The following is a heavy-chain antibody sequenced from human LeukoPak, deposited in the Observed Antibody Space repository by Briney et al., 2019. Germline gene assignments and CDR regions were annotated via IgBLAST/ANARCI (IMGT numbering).Heavy chain of an antibody. J-gene: IGHJ4*02. CDR3: ARDEVSGLRAVAGPYYFDY. CDR1: GGSISSSSYY. D-gene: IGHD6-19*01. Sequence: SETLSLTCTVSGGSISSSSYYWGWIRQPPGKGLEWIGSIYYSGSTYYNPSLKSRVTISVDTSKNQFSLKLSSVTAADTAVYYCARDEVSGLRAVAGPYYFDYWGQGTLVTVSS. CDR2: IYYSGST. V-gene: IGHV4-39*07.